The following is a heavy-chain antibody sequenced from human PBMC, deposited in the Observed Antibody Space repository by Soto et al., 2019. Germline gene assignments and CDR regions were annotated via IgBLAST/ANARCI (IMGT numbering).Heavy chain of an antibody. D-gene: IGHD6-6*01. V-gene: IGHV1-24*01. CDR3: ARVGTSSSSPNPFDY. CDR1: GYTLTELS. CDR2: FDPEDGET. Sequence: ASVKVSCKVSGYTLTELSMHWVRQAPGKGLEWMGGFDPEDGETIYAQKFQGRVTITADESTSTAYMELSSLRSEDTAVYYCARVGTSSSSPNPFDYWGQGTLVTVSS. J-gene: IGHJ4*02.